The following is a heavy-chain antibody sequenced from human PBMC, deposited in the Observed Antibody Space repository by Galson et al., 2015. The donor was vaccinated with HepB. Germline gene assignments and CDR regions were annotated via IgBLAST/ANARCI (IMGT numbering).Heavy chain of an antibody. CDR3: VRSGDFSGYSSR. CDR2: IRSKATNYAA. CDR1: GFTFSGSA. V-gene: IGHV3-73*01. J-gene: IGHJ4*02. Sequence: SLRLSCAASGFTFSGSAIHWVRQASGRGPEWIGHIRSKATNYAALYVPSLKGRFTISRDDSKNMAYLHMGSLKTDDTAVYYCVRSGDFSGYSSRWGQGTPVTVSS. D-gene: IGHD6-13*01.